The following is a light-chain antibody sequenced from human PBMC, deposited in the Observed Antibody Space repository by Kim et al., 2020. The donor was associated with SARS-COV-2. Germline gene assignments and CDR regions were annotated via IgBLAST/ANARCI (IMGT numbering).Light chain of an antibody. CDR1: KLGDRY. J-gene: IGLJ2*01. CDR2: QDS. V-gene: IGLV3-1*01. Sequence: SYELTQPPSVSVSPGQTASITCSADKLGDRYACWYQHKRGQSPLLVIYQDSRRPSGIPERFSGANSGNTATLTISGTQAMDEAEYYCQAWDSSTSVLFGGGTQLTVL. CDR3: QAWDSSTSVL.